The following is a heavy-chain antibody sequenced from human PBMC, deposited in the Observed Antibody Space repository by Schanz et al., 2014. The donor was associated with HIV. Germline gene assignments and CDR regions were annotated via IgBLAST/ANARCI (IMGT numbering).Heavy chain of an antibody. J-gene: IGHJ6*02. D-gene: IGHD6-13*01. V-gene: IGHV1-8*01. CDR1: GYTFTSYD. CDR3: ASDLSVYSSSSSV. Sequence: QVQLMQSGAEVKEPGASVKVSCKASGYTFTSYDINWVRQATGQGLEWLGWMNPGSGNTGYAWKFQGRVTMTRDTSIRTAYMELSSLRSDDTAVYYCASDLSVYSSSSSVWGQGTTVTVSS. CDR2: MNPGSGNT.